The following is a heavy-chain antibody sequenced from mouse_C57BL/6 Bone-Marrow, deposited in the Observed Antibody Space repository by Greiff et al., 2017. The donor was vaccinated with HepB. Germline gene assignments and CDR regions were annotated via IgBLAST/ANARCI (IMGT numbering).Heavy chain of an antibody. CDR1: EYEFPSHD. CDR3: ARHGDYDGVGAMDY. CDR2: INSDGGST. J-gene: IGHJ4*01. D-gene: IGHD2-4*01. V-gene: IGHV5-2*01. Sequence: EVKLMESGGGLVQPGESLKLSCESNEYEFPSHDMSWVRKTPEKRLELVAAINSDGGSTYYPDTMARRFIISRDNTKKTLYLQMSSLRSEDTALYYCARHGDYDGVGAMDYWGQGTSVTVSS.